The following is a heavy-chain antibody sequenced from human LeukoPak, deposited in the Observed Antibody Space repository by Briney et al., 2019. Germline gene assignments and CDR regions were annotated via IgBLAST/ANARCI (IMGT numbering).Heavy chain of an antibody. CDR1: GVPFSGYY. CDR2: INHSGRT. CDR3: ARGRYCSSTSGYMFWFAP. V-gene: IGHV4-34*01. Sequence: SDTLSLTCAVYGVPFSGYYWLGLRQPPGKGREGMVEINHSGRTNYNPSLKSRVTISVDTSKNQFSLKLSSVTAAATAVYYCARGRYCSSTSGYMFWFAPCSEGTLVTVSS. J-gene: IGHJ5*01. D-gene: IGHD2-2*02.